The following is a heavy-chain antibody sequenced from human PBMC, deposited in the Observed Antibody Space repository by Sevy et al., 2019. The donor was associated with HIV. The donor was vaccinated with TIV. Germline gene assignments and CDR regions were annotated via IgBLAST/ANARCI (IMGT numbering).Heavy chain of an antibody. CDR1: GFTFSTYA. CDR3: ASHYYDSTGYYFPLEY. D-gene: IGHD3-22*01. CDR2: ISDDGNNK. Sequence: GGSLRLPCTAFGFTFSTYAMYWVRQAPGKGLEWVAVISDDGNNKDYADSVKGRFTISRDNSKNTLYLQMNSLRADDTAVYYCASHYYDSTGYYFPLEYWGQGTRVIVSS. V-gene: IGHV3-30*04. J-gene: IGHJ4*02.